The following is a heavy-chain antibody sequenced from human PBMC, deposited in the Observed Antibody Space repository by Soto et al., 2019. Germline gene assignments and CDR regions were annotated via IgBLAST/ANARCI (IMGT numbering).Heavy chain of an antibody. D-gene: IGHD3-22*01. CDR2: IIPIFGTA. J-gene: IGHJ4*02. CDR1: RDTFSSDA. CDR3: ASYDRSGYPFGH. Sequence: SVKVSCKASRDTFSSDAISWVRQALGKDVERIGAIIPIFGTANYEQKFQGIVTITADESTSPSYMELSSLRSEDTAVYYCASYDRSGYPFGHWGQGTLVSASS. V-gene: IGHV1-69*01.